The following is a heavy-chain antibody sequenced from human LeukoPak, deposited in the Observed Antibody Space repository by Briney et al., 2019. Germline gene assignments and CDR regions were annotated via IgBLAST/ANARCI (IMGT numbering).Heavy chain of an antibody. CDR2: ISYSGST. CDR3: ARPSNIAATGGLDAFDI. J-gene: IGHJ3*02. CDR1: GDSITSNY. V-gene: IGHV4-59*08. Sequence: SETLSLTCSVSGDSITSNYWTWIRQPPGKGLEWIGYISYSGSTKYNPSLKGRLTISADTSKNHFSLKLTSVTAADTAMYYCARPSNIAATGGLDAFDIWGQGTLVTVSS. D-gene: IGHD6-13*01.